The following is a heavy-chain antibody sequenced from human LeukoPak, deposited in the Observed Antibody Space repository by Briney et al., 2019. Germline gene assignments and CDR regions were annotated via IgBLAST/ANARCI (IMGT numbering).Heavy chain of an antibody. CDR1: GGSISSSSYY. J-gene: IGHJ4*02. D-gene: IGHD3-22*01. CDR3: ARHQDYYDSSGYFAY. V-gene: IGHV4-39*01. Sequence: SETLSLTCTVSGGSISSSSYYWGWIRQPPGKGLEWIGSIYYSGSTNYNPSLKSRVTISVDTSKNQFSLKLSSVTAADTAVYYCARHQDYYDSSGYFAYWGQGTLVTVSS. CDR2: IYYSGST.